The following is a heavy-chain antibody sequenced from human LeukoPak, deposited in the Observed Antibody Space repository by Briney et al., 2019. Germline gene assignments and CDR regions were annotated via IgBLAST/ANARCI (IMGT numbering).Heavy chain of an antibody. Sequence: SETLSLTCAVYGGSFSGYYWSWIRQPPGKGLEWIGEINHSGSTNYNPSLKSRVTISVDTSKNQFSLKLSSVTAADTAVYYCARGQIVTGEVADILTGPPRGAFDIWGQGTMATVSS. CDR2: INHSGST. V-gene: IGHV4-34*01. D-gene: IGHD3-9*01. CDR3: ARGQIVTGEVADILTGPPRGAFDI. CDR1: GGSFSGYY. J-gene: IGHJ3*02.